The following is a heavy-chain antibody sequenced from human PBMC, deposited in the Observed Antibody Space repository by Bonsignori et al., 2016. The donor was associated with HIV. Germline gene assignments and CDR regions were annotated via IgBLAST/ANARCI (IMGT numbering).Heavy chain of an antibody. Sequence: GGSLRLSCAASGFTFSSYSMNWVRQAPGKGLEWVSYISSSSSTIYYADSVKGRFTISRDNAKNSLYLQMNSLRDEDTAVYYCASQNYYGSVLGPDVWGKGTTVTVSS. CDR3: ASQNYYGSVLGPDV. CDR2: ISSSSSTI. J-gene: IGHJ6*04. D-gene: IGHD3-10*01. CDR1: GFTFSSYS. V-gene: IGHV3-48*02.